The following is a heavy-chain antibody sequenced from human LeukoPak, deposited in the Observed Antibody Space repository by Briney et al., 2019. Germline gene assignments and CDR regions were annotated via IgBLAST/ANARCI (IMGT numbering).Heavy chain of an antibody. CDR3: ATYLGYCTSSNCPYFYMDV. D-gene: IGHD2-2*03. CDR1: GFTFSTYG. CDR2: VWYDESLK. V-gene: IGHV3-33*01. J-gene: IGHJ6*03. Sequence: QPGGSLRLSCAASGFTFSTYGMHWVRHAPGKGLEWVAVVWYDESLKYYADSVKGRFTISRDNSKNTLFLQLNSLRAEDTAVYYCATYLGYCTSSNCPYFYMDVWGTGTTVIVSS.